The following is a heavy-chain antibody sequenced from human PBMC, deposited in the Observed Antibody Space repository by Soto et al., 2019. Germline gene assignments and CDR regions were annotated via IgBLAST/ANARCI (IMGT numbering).Heavy chain of an antibody. J-gene: IGHJ4*02. CDR2: IGGGGGVA. CDR3: AKDVVARYDILTAYPYFDY. Sequence: EVQLLESRGTLVQPGGSLRLSCSASGFTFSNYAMSWVRQAPGKGLEWVSGIGGGGGVAYYADSVTGRFTMSRDNSKNNLYLQMDSLRAEDTAVYFCAKDVVARYDILTAYPYFDYWGQGTLVTVSS. D-gene: IGHD3-9*01. V-gene: IGHV3-23*01. CDR1: GFTFSNYA.